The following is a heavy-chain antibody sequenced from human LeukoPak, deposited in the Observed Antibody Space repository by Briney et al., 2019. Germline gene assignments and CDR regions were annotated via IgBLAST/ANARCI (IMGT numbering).Heavy chain of an antibody. CDR3: ARVDSGAVAGQDAFDI. D-gene: IGHD6-19*01. Sequence: ASVKVSCKTSGYTFTNYAIHWVRQAPGQRLEWMGWINTGNGNTKYSQEFQGRVTITRDTSASTAYMELSSLRSEDTAVYYCARVDSGAVAGQDAFDIWGQGTMVTVSS. V-gene: IGHV1-3*04. J-gene: IGHJ3*02. CDR1: GYTFTNYA. CDR2: INTGNGNT.